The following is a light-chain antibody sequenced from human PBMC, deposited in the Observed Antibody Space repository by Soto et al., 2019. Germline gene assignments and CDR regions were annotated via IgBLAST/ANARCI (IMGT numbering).Light chain of an antibody. Sequence: DIQMTQSPSSVSASVGDTVVITCRASQGIKSWFAWYQQRPGNAPKLLISDANTLQTGVPPRFSGSGSGTDFFLTVNSLQREDCATYYCQQADSFPITFGQGTRLEI. J-gene: IGKJ5*01. CDR3: QQADSFPIT. CDR2: DAN. V-gene: IGKV1D-12*01. CDR1: QGIKSW.